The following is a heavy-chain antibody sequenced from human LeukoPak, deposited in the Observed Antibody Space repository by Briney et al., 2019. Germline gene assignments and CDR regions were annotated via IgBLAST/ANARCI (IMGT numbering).Heavy chain of an antibody. D-gene: IGHD5-18*01. CDR3: ARDSRWIQLPDY. V-gene: IGHV4-39*07. CDR1: GGSISSNSYY. J-gene: IGHJ4*02. Sequence: SETLSLTCTVSGGSISSNSYYWGWIRQPPGKGLEWIGSIYYSGSTYYNPSLKSRVTISVDTSKNQFSLKLSSVTAADTAVYYCARDSRWIQLPDYWGQGTLVTASS. CDR2: IYYSGST.